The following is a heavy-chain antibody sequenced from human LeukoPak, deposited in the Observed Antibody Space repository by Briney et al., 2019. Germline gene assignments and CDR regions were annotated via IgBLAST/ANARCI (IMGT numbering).Heavy chain of an antibody. D-gene: IGHD3-22*01. V-gene: IGHV4-59*08. CDR1: GGSISSYY. CDR3: ARPSYYDSSGYPPDAFDI. J-gene: IGHJ3*02. Sequence: SETLSLTCTVSGGSISSYYWSWIRQPPGKGLEWIGYIYYSGSTNYNPSLKSRVTISVDTSKNQFSLKLSSVTAADTAVYYCARPSYYDSSGYPPDAFDIWGQGTMATVSS. CDR2: IYYSGST.